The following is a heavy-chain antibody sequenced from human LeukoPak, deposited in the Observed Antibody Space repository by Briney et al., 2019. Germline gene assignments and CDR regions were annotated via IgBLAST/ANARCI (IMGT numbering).Heavy chain of an antibody. D-gene: IGHD2-15*01. CDR3: ARDHCSGGSCYSGYDY. V-gene: IGHV1-2*02. CDR2: INPNSGGT. J-gene: IGHJ4*02. Sequence: ASVKVSCKASGYTFTGYYMHWVRQAPGQGLEWTGWINPNSGGTNYAQKFQGRVTMTRDTSISTAYMELSRLRSDDTAVYYCARDHCSGGSCYSGYDYWGQGTLVTVSS. CDR1: GYTFTGYY.